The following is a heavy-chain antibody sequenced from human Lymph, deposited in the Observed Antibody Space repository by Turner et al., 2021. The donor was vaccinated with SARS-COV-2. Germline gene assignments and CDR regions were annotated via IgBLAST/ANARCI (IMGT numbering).Heavy chain of an antibody. Sequence: QVQLQESGPGLVKPSETLSLTCTVSGGPISSYYWSWIRQPPGKGLAWVGYIYYSGSTNYHTSLKSLVTIIVNLSNNQFSLRLSSVTAADTAVYYCARGFDYWGQGTLVTVSS. V-gene: IGHV4-59*08. CDR1: GGPISSYY. CDR2: IYYSGST. J-gene: IGHJ4*02. CDR3: ARGFDY.